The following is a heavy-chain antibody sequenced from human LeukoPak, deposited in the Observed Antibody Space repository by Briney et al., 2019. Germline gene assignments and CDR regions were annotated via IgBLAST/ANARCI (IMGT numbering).Heavy chain of an antibody. CDR3: AKLSLTYYYDSSGYFGVENDY. V-gene: IGHV3-53*05. D-gene: IGHD3-22*01. J-gene: IGHJ4*02. CDR1: GFTVSSNY. Sequence: PGGSLRLSCAASGFTVSSNYMSWVRQAPGKGLEWVSVIYSGGSTYYADSVKGRFTISRDNSKNTLYLQMNSLRAEDTAVYYCAKLSLTYYYDSSGYFGVENDYWGQGTLVTVSS. CDR2: IYSGGST.